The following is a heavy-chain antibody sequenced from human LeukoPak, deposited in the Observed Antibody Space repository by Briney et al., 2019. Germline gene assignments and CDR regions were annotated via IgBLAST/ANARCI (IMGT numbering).Heavy chain of an antibody. J-gene: IGHJ4*02. Sequence: ASVKVSCKASGYTFTGYYMHWVRQAPGQGLEWMGRINPNSGGTNYAQKFQGRVTMTRDTSISTAYMVLSRLRSDDTAVYYCARDYSSGWYVGVYWGQGTLVTVSS. CDR3: ARDYSSGWYVGVY. V-gene: IGHV1-2*06. D-gene: IGHD6-19*01. CDR2: INPNSGGT. CDR1: GYTFTGYY.